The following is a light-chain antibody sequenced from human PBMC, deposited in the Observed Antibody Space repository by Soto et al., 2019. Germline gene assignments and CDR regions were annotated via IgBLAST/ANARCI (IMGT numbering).Light chain of an antibody. J-gene: IGLJ2*01. V-gene: IGLV1-47*02. CDR3: GAWDASLSGPA. CDR2: SNN. Sequence: QPVLTQPPSASGTPGQRVTISCSGSSSNIGSNYVYWYQQLPGTAPKLLIYSNNQRPSGVPDRFSGSKSGTSASLAISGLRSDDDADYYCGAWDASLSGPAFGGGTKLTVL. CDR1: SSNIGSNY.